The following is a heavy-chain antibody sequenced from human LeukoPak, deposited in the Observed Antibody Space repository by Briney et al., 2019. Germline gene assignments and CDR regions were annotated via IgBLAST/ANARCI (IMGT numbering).Heavy chain of an antibody. Sequence: ASVKVSCXASGGTFSSYTISWVRQAPGQGLEWMGRIIPILGIANYAQKFQGRVTITADKSTSTAYMELSSLRSEDTAVYYCARGAVPAVNFDYWGQGTLVTVSS. CDR1: GGTFSSYT. V-gene: IGHV1-69*02. D-gene: IGHD2-2*01. J-gene: IGHJ4*02. CDR3: ARGAVPAVNFDY. CDR2: IIPILGIA.